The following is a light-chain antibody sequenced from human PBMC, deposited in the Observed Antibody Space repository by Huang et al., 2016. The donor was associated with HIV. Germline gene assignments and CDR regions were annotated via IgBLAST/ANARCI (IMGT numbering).Light chain of an antibody. Sequence: EIVMTQSPATLSVSPGQRVTLSCRANRSVSTNLAWYQQRQGQAPRPLIYGSTTRAPGSPARFSGSWSGTDFSLTISSLQSEDFALYYCHQDNNWLLSFGGGTRV. CDR1: RSVSTN. CDR3: HQDNNWLLS. V-gene: IGKV3-15*01. CDR2: GST. J-gene: IGKJ4*01.